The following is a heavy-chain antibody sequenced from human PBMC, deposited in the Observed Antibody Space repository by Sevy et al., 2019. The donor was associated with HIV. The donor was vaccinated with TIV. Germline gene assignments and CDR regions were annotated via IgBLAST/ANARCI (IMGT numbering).Heavy chain of an antibody. Sequence: GGSLRLSCAASGFTFSSYWMHWVRQAPGKGLVWVSRINSDGSSTSYADSVKGRFTISRDNAKNTLYLQMNSLRAEDTAVYYCASHARITMVRGVMGGGWLDPWGQGTLVTVSS. V-gene: IGHV3-74*01. J-gene: IGHJ5*02. CDR1: GFTFSSYW. D-gene: IGHD3-10*01. CDR2: INSDGSST. CDR3: ASHARITMVRGVMGGGWLDP.